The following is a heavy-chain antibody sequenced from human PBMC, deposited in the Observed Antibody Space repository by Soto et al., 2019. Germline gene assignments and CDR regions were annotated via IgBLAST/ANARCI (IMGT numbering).Heavy chain of an antibody. CDR1: GFTFSAVY. CDR2: ISSSGTSA. J-gene: IGHJ4*02. Sequence: QVRLEESGGGLVKPGGSLRLSCAASGFTFSAVYMSWIRQAPNKGLEYISYISSSGTSANYADSVKGRFTISRDNAKNSLYPQMTSQKAEDTAVYYCARERGAVTGQYFDYWGQGALVTVS. D-gene: IGHD6-19*01. V-gene: IGHV3-11*05. CDR3: ARERGAVTGQYFDY.